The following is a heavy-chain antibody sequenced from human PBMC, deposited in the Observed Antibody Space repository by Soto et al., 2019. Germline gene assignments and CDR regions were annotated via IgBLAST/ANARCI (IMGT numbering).Heavy chain of an antibody. J-gene: IGHJ4*02. D-gene: IGHD4-17*01. CDR2: INHSGST. CDR1: GGSFSGYY. CDR3: AREIYGDYFDY. Sequence: ETLSLTCAVYGGSFSGYYLSWIRQPPGKGLEWIGEINHSGSTNYNPSLKSRVTISVDTSKNQFSLKLSSVTAADTAVYYCAREIYGDYFDYWGQGTLVTVSS. V-gene: IGHV4-34*01.